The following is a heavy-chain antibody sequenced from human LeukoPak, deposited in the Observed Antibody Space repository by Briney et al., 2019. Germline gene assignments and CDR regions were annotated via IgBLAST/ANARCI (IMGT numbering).Heavy chain of an antibody. Sequence: SETLSLTCTVSGGSISSGDYYWSWIRQPPGKGLEWIGYIYYSGSTYYNPSLKSRVTISVDTSKNQFSLKLSPVTAADTAVYYCASRRGSSGFDYWGQGTLVTVSS. CDR2: IYYSGST. J-gene: IGHJ4*02. V-gene: IGHV4-30-4*01. CDR1: GGSISSGDYY. CDR3: ASRRGSSGFDY. D-gene: IGHD6-6*01.